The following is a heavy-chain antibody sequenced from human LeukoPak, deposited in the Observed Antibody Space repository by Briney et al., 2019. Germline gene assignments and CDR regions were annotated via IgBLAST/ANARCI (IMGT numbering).Heavy chain of an antibody. CDR2: ISAYNGNT. CDR3: ARDREEWLLPYYFDY. J-gene: IGHJ4*02. D-gene: IGHD3-22*01. CDR1: GYTLTSYG. Sequence: RRAPVKVSCKASGYTLTSYGISWVRQAPGQGLEWMGWISAYNGNTNYAQKLQGRVTMTTDTSTSTAYMELRSLRSDDTAVYYCARDREEWLLPYYFDYWGQGTLVTVSS. V-gene: IGHV1-18*01.